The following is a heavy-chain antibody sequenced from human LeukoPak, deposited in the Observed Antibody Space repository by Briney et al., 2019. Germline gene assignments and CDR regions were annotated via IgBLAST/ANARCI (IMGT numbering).Heavy chain of an antibody. CDR2: FGTRSTSI. V-gene: IGHV3-21*01. D-gene: IGHD3-22*01. Sequence: PGGSLRLSCAASGFTFSGYSMNWIRQAPGKGLEWVSSFGTRSTSIYHAGSVKGRFAISRDNAKNSLYLQMNSLRAEDTAVYYCAREVSEGFDFWGQGTLVTASS. CDR3: AREVSEGFDF. CDR1: GFTFSGYS. J-gene: IGHJ4*02.